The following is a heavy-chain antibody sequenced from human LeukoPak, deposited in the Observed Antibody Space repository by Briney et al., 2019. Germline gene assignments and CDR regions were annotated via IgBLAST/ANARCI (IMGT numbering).Heavy chain of an antibody. CDR1: GLTFSSYS. V-gene: IGHV3-21*01. CDR3: ARDVGSGWSPEGVDY. CDR2: ISSSSSYI. J-gene: IGHJ4*02. Sequence: GGSVRLFRAASGLTFSSYSMIWVPQAPGKALEGVSSISSSSSYIYYADSVKGRFTISRDNAKNSLYLQMNSLRAEDTGVYYCARDVGSGWSPEGVDYWGQGTLVTVSS. D-gene: IGHD6-19*01.